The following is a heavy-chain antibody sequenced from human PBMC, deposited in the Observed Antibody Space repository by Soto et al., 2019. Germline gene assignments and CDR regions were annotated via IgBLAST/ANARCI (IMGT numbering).Heavy chain of an antibody. Sequence: LRLSFAVSGFTFTSYAITWVRQAPGKGLEWVSAISGSGGSEFYADSVKGRFTISRDNSKNTLYLQMKSLRAEDTALYYCAKGDTTMITDYYAMDVWGQGTTVTVS. V-gene: IGHV3-23*01. D-gene: IGHD5-18*01. CDR1: GFTFTSYA. CDR3: AKGDTTMITDYYAMDV. J-gene: IGHJ6*02. CDR2: ISGSGGSE.